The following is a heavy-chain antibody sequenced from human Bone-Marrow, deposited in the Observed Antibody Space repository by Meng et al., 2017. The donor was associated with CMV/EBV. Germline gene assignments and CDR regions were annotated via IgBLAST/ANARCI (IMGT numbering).Heavy chain of an antibody. V-gene: IGHV4-4*02. J-gene: IGHJ4*02. CDR3: TRGGDWQFDD. D-gene: IGHD3-9*01. Sequence: SETLSLTCDVSGAYVSSDKWWTWVRQAPGKGLEWIGEMHPSGRSNYKPSLKSRVTMSVDKPKNQFSLRLTTVTAADTATYYCTRGGDWQFDDWGQGALVTVSS. CDR2: MHPSGRS. CDR1: GAYVSSDKW.